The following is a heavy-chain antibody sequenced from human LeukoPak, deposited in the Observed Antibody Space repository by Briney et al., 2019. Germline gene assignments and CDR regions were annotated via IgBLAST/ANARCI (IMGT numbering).Heavy chain of an antibody. V-gene: IGHV3-9*01. CDR2: ISWNSGSI. CDR3: AKGITMIVDNAFDI. J-gene: IGHJ3*02. D-gene: IGHD3-22*01. CDR1: GFTFDDYA. Sequence: PGRSLRLSCAASGFTFDDYAMLWVRHAPGKGLEWVSGISWNSGSIVYADSVKGRFTISRDNAKNFLYLQMNSLRAEDTALYYCAKGITMIVDNAFDIWGQGTMVTVSS.